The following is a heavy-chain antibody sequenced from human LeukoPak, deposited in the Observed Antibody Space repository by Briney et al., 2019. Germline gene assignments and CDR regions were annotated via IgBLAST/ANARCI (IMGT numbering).Heavy chain of an antibody. CDR3: AKGPSIVVVPAAIPWFDP. J-gene: IGHJ5*02. Sequence: GGSLRLSCAASGFTFSSYAMSWVRQAPGRGLEWVSAISGSGGSTYYADSVKGRLTISRDNSKNTLYLQMNSLRAEDTAVYYCAKGPSIVVVPAAIPWFDPWGQGTLVTVSS. CDR1: GFTFSSYA. V-gene: IGHV3-23*01. D-gene: IGHD2-2*01. CDR2: ISGSGGST.